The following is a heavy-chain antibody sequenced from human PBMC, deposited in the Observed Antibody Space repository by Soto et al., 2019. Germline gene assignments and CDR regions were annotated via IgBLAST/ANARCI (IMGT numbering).Heavy chain of an antibody. CDR1: GYTFTDYH. V-gene: IGHV1-2*02. Sequence: QVHLVQSGAEVKRPGDSVEVSCKASGYTFTDYHIHWVRQAPGQGLEWMGRITPKSSEIYYSPKFQGRVTLTRDTSISTAYMELTPLRLDDTAVYYCAIAPIWGPTGDFDYWGQGTLATVSS. D-gene: IGHD1-26*01. CDR3: AIAPIWGPTGDFDY. CDR2: ITPKSSEI. J-gene: IGHJ4*02.